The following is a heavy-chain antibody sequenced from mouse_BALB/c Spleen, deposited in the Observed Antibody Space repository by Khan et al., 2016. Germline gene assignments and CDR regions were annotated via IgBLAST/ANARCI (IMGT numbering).Heavy chain of an antibody. D-gene: IGHD1-1*01. V-gene: IGHV3-1*02. Sequence: VQLKESGPDLVKPSQSLSLTCTVTGYSISSGYSWHWLRQFPGNKLEWMAYIHYSGSTNYNPSLKSRISITRDTSKNQFFLQLISVTTEGTATYYCTRGDDYSSSYWGQGTTLTVSS. J-gene: IGHJ2*01. CDR2: IHYSGST. CDR3: TRGDDYSSSY. CDR1: GYSISSGYS.